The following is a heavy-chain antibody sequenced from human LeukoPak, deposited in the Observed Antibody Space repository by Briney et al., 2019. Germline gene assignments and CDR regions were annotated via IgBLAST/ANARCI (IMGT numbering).Heavy chain of an antibody. CDR2: IRQDGSDK. CDR3: ARMRPSYYFDY. V-gene: IGHV3-7*01. J-gene: IGHJ4*02. CDR1: GFTFSTYW. Sequence: GGSLRLSCAASGFTFSTYWMSWVRQAPGKGLEWVANIRQDGSDKYFVDSVKGRFTISRDNAKNSVHLQMNSLGAEDTAVYYCARMRPSYYFDYWGQGTLVTVSS.